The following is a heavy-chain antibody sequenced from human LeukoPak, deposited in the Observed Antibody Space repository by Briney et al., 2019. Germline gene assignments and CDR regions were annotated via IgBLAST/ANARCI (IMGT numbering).Heavy chain of an antibody. V-gene: IGHV3-30-3*01. Sequence: GGSLRLSCAASGFTFSSYGIHWVRQAPGKGLEWVTVISYDENKKYYADSVKGRFTISRDNSKNTVYLQMNSLRAEDTAVYYCANTYYAFWSGSFWGQGTLVTVSS. J-gene: IGHJ4*02. D-gene: IGHD3-3*01. CDR1: GFTFSSYG. CDR2: ISYDENKK. CDR3: ANTYYAFWSGSF.